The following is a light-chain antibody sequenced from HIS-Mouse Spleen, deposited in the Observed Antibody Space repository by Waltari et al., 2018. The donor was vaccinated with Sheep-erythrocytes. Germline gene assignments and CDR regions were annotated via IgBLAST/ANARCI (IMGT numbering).Light chain of an antibody. Sequence: AIRMTQSPSSLSASTGDRVTITCRASQGISSYLAWYQQKPGKAPKHLIYAASTLQSGVPSRFSGSGSGTDFTLTISCLQSEDFATYYCQQYYSYYTFGQGTKLEIK. CDR3: QQYYSYYT. CDR1: QGISSY. J-gene: IGKJ2*01. CDR2: AAS. V-gene: IGKV1-8*01.